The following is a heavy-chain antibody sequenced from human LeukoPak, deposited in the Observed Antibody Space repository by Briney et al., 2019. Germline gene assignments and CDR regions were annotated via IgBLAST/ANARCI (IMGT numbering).Heavy chain of an antibody. J-gene: IGHJ4*02. CDR1: GFKFRNYG. V-gene: IGHV3-30*03. Sequence: PGGSLRLSCAASGFKFRNYGMHWVRQAPGKGLEWVVVIYYDGSKKYYADSVKGRFTISRDNSKNTLYLQMNSLRAEDTAVYYCARDPSIAAAGTSYFDYWGQGTLVTVSS. CDR3: ARDPSIAAAGTSYFDY. CDR2: IYYDGSKK. D-gene: IGHD6-13*01.